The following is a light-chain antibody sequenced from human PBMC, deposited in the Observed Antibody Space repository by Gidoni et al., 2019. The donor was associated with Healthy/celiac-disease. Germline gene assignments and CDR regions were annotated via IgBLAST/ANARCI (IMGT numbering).Light chain of an antibody. V-gene: IGKV3-15*01. CDR2: EAS. CDR1: QSVSSY. CDR3: QQYNNWPYT. J-gene: IGKJ2*01. Sequence: EVVMTQSPATLSVSPGERATLYCRASQSVSSYLAWYQQKPGQAPRLLIDEASTSATGIPARFSGSWSGTDFTLTISSLQSEYFAVYYCQQYNNWPYTFXXXTKLEIK.